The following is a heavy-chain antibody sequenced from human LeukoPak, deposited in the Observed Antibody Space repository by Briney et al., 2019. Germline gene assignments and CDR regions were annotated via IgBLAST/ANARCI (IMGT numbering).Heavy chain of an antibody. CDR1: GFTLSSYS. CDR3: ASRSTRFGELLYYYYGMDV. CDR2: ISSSSSYI. Sequence: GGSLRLSCAASGFTLSSYSMNWVRQAPGKGLEWVSSISSSSSYIYYADSVKGRFTISRDNAKNSLYLQMNGLRAEDTAVYYCASRSTRFGELLYYYYGMDVWGQGTTVTVSS. J-gene: IGHJ6*02. V-gene: IGHV3-21*01. D-gene: IGHD3-10*01.